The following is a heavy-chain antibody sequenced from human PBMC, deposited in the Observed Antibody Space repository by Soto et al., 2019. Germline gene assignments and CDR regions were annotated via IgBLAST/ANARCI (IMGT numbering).Heavy chain of an antibody. Sequence: SETLSLTCTVSGGSISSSSYYWGWIRQPPGKGLEWIGSIYYSGSTYYNPSLKSRVTISVDTSKNQFSLKLSSVTAADTAVYYCARWVSFESLPAAGDYWGQGTLVTVSS. CDR3: ARWVSFESLPAAGDY. V-gene: IGHV4-39*01. D-gene: IGHD6-13*01. CDR2: IYYSGST. J-gene: IGHJ4*02. CDR1: GGSISSSSYY.